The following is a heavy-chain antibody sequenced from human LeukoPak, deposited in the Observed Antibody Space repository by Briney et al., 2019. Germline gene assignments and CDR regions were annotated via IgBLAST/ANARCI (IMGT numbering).Heavy chain of an antibody. D-gene: IGHD3-10*01. CDR3: AKDQTRWFGELLYTDY. V-gene: IGHV3-23*01. CDR2: ISGSGGST. CDR1: GFTFSSYA. J-gene: IGHJ4*02. Sequence: PGGFLRLSCAASGFTFSSYAMSWVRQAPGKGLEWVSAISGSGGSTYYADSVKGRFTISRDNSKNTLYLQMNSLRAEDTAVYYCAKDQTRWFGELLYTDYWGQGTLVTVSS.